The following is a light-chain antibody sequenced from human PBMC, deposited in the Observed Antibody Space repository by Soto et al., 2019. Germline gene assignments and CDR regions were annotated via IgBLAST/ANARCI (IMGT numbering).Light chain of an antibody. J-gene: IGLJ2*01. CDR2: GNS. CDR1: SSNIGAGYD. Sequence: QSVLTQPPSVSGAPGQRVTISCTGSSSNIGAGYDVHWYQQLPGTAPKLLIYGNSNRPSGVPDRFSGSKSGTSASLAITGLQAEYEADYYFQSYDSSLSAVVFGGGTKVTVL. CDR3: QSYDSSLSAVV. V-gene: IGLV1-40*01.